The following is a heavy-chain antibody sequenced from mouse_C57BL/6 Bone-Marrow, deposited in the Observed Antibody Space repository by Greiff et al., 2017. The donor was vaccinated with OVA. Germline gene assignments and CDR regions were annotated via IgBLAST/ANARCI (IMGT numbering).Heavy chain of an antibody. Sequence: EVHLVESGGGLVQPGGSLSLSCAASGFTFTDYYMSWVRQPPGKALEWLGFIRNKANGYTTEYSASVKGRFTISRDNSQSILYLQMNALRAEDSATYYCARWGYYGSPYYFDYWGQGTTLTVSS. CDR3: ARWGYYGSPYYFDY. J-gene: IGHJ2*01. CDR2: IRNKANGYTT. D-gene: IGHD1-1*01. CDR1: GFTFTDYY. V-gene: IGHV7-3*01.